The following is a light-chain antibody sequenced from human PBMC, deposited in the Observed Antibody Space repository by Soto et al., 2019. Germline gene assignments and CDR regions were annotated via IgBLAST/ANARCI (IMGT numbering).Light chain of an antibody. CDR1: QTSSNW. J-gene: IGKJ1*01. CDR2: KAS. CDR3: QQYNSYPRT. Sequence: DIQVTQSPSTLSASVGDRVTITCRASQTSSNWLAWYQQKPGKAPKLLIYKASGLESGVPSRFSGSGSGTEFTLTISSLQPDDFATYHCQQYNSYPRTFGQGTKVEIK. V-gene: IGKV1-5*03.